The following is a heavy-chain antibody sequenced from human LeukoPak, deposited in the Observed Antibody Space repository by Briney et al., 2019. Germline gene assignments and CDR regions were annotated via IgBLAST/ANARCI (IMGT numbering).Heavy chain of an antibody. CDR2: ISGSGGST. CDR3: AKVLDPAALYDALDI. D-gene: IGHD6-25*01. CDR1: GFTVSSNY. Sequence: LAGGSLRLSCAASGFTVSSNYMSWVRQAPGKGLEWVSAISGSGGSTYYADSVKGRFTISRDNSKNTLYLQMNSLRAEDTAVYYCAKVLDPAALYDALDIWGQGTMVTVSS. J-gene: IGHJ3*02. V-gene: IGHV3-23*01.